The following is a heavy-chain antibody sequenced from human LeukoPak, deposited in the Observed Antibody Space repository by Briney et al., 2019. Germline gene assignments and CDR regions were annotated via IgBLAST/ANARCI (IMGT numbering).Heavy chain of an antibody. D-gene: IGHD4-23*01. CDR3: ARLVYLRATTVDWFDP. CDR1: GFIFTNYF. Sequence: AGGSLRLSCAASGFIFTNYFMSWVRQAPGKGLEWVASIKHDGSEKYYVDSVRGRFTISRDNAKNSLYLQMNSLRAEDTAVYYCARLVYLRATTVDWFDPWGQGTLVTVSS. V-gene: IGHV3-7*01. J-gene: IGHJ5*02. CDR2: IKHDGSEK.